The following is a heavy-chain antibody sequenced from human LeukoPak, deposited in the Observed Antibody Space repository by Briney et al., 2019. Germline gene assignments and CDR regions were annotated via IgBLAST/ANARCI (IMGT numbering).Heavy chain of an antibody. CDR1: GYTFTGYY. CDR3: ARDPGYYLPVPQNWFDP. Sequence: ASVKVSCKASGYTFTGYYMHWVRQAPGQGLEWMGWINPNSGGTNYAQKFQGRVTMTRDTSISTAYMKLSRLRSDDTAVYYCARDPGYYLPVPQNWFDPWGQGTLVTVSS. V-gene: IGHV1-2*02. CDR2: INPNSGGT. D-gene: IGHD3-22*01. J-gene: IGHJ5*02.